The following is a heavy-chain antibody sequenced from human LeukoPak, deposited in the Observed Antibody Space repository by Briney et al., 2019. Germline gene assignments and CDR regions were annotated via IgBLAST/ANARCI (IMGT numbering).Heavy chain of an antibody. D-gene: IGHD5-24*01. J-gene: IGHJ4*02. CDR2: IYYSGST. Sequence: PSETLSLTCTVSGGSISSSSYYWGWIRQPPGKGLEWIGSIYYSGSTYYNPSLKSRVTISVDTSKNQFSLKLSSVTAADTAVYYCASLFGGDGYNDYWGQRTLVTVSS. CDR1: GGSISSSSYY. CDR3: ASLFGGDGYNDY. V-gene: IGHV4-39*07.